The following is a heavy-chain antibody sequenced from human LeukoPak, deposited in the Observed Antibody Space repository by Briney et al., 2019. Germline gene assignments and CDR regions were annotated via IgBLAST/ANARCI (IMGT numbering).Heavy chain of an antibody. D-gene: IGHD5-24*01. Sequence: SETLSLTCAVYGGSFSGYYWSWIRRPPGKGLEWIGEINHSGSTNYNPSLKSRVTISVDTSKNQFSLKLSSVTAADTAVYYCATPLTEMATIGYWGQGTLVTVSS. CDR1: GGSFSGYY. CDR3: ATPLTEMATIGY. J-gene: IGHJ4*02. CDR2: INHSGST. V-gene: IGHV4-34*01.